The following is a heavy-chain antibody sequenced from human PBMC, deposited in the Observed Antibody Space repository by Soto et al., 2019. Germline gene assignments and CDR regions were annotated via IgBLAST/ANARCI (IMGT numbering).Heavy chain of an antibody. D-gene: IGHD2-15*01. CDR3: AGLLGYCNGGSCSRLHYYYYMDV. J-gene: IGHJ6*03. CDR1: GFTFSNYG. CDR2: IWSDGINK. Sequence: QVQLVESGGGVVQPGRSLRLSCAASGFTFSNYGMHWVRQAPGKGLEWVARIWSDGINKYYADSVKGRFTISRDNSKNTLYLQMNSLRAEDTAVFYCAGLLGYCNGGSCSRLHYYYYMDVWGKGTTVTVSS. V-gene: IGHV3-33*01.